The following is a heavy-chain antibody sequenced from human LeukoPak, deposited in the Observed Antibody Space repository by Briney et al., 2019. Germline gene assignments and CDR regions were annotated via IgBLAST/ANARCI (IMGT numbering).Heavy chain of an antibody. V-gene: IGHV4-34*01. J-gene: IGHJ6*04. Sequence: SETLSLTCAVYGGSFSGYYWSWIRQPPGKGLEWIGEINHSGSTNCNPSLKSRVTISVDTSKNQFSLKLSSVTAADTAVYYCAGSSPLRYYYYYGMDVWGKGTTVTVSS. D-gene: IGHD6-13*01. CDR2: INHSGST. CDR3: AGSSPLRYYYYYGMDV. CDR1: GGSFSGYY.